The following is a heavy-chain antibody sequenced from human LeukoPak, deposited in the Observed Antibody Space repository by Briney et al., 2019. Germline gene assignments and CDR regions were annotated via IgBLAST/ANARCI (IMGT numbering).Heavy chain of an antibody. Sequence: GGSLRLSCAASGFTFSSYAMSWVRQAPGKGLEWVSAISGSGGSTYYADSVKGRFTISRDNSKNTPYLQMNRLRAEDTAVYYCAKVYSSSWYPDAFDIWGQGTMVTVSS. V-gene: IGHV3-23*01. J-gene: IGHJ3*02. CDR2: ISGSGGST. D-gene: IGHD6-13*01. CDR1: GFTFSSYA. CDR3: AKVYSSSWYPDAFDI.